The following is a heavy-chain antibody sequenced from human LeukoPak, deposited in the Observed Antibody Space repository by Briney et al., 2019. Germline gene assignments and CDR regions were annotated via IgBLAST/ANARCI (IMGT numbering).Heavy chain of an antibody. CDR2: IRYDGSNK. J-gene: IGHJ4*02. D-gene: IGHD3-22*01. CDR1: GFTFSSYG. Sequence: GGTLRLSCAASGFTFSSYGMHWVRQAPGKGLEWVAFIRYDGSNKYYADSVKGRFTISRDNSKNTLYLQMSSLRAEDTAIYYCAKDAKRVTMIVVVARPRFFDYWGQGTLVTVSS. CDR3: AKDAKRVTMIVVVARPRFFDY. V-gene: IGHV3-30*02.